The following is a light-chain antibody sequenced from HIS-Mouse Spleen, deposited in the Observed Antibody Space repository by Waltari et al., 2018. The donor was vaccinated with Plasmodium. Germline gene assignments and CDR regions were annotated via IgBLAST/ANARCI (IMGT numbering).Light chain of an antibody. CDR3: QQYYSFPLT. J-gene: IGKJ3*01. V-gene: IGKV1D-8*02. Sequence: AIWLTQSPSFLSASTGDSVTNSCRMSQGISSYFAWYQQKPGKAPELLIYAASTLQSGVPSRFSGSGSGTDFTLTISCLQSEDFATYYCQQYYSFPLTFGPGTKVDIK. CDR1: QGISSY. CDR2: AAS.